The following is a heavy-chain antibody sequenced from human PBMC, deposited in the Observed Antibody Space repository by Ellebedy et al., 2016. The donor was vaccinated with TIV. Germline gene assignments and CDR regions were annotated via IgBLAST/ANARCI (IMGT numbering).Heavy chain of an antibody. CDR2: ISHDGAVI. CDR3: VKDTDWGLDF. D-gene: IGHD3-16*01. Sequence: GESLKISCAASGFSFSEHVMHWVRQAPGKGLVWVSRISHDGAVITYADSVKGRFIISRDDGEKKLYLQMNSLRVEDAALYFCVKDTDWGLDFWGQGTLVTVSS. V-gene: IGHV3-74*01. J-gene: IGHJ4*02. CDR1: GFSFSEHV.